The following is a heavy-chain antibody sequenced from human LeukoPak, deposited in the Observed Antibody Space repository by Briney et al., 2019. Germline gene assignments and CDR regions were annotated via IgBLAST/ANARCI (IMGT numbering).Heavy chain of an antibody. Sequence: GGSLRLSCAASGFTFSSYWMSWVRQAPGKGLEWVANIKQDGSEKYYVDSVKGRFTISRDNAQNSLYLQMNSLRDDDTALYYCAKAMISFGAVIVNSFEYWGQGTLVTVSS. J-gene: IGHJ4*02. D-gene: IGHD3-16*02. CDR3: AKAMISFGAVIVNSFEY. CDR1: GFTFSSYW. V-gene: IGHV3-7*03. CDR2: IKQDGSEK.